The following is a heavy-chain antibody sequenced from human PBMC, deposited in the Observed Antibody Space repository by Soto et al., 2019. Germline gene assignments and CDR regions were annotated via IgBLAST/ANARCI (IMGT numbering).Heavy chain of an antibody. Sequence: QVQVQESGPGLVKPSETLSLTCTASGGSISTYYWSWIRQPPGKGLEWIGYITHSGGPTYNPSLKSRGTISVDTSKKFSLNLTSVTAADTAVYYCARDAGYQLTGAFDIWGQGTMVTVSS. V-gene: IGHV4-59*01. CDR3: ARDAGYQLTGAFDI. CDR1: GGSISTYY. D-gene: IGHD2-2*01. CDR2: ITHSGGP. J-gene: IGHJ3*02.